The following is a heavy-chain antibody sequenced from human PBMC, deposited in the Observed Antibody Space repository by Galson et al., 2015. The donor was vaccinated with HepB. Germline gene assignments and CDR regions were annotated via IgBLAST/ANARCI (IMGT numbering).Heavy chain of an antibody. V-gene: IGHV3-33*01. Sequence: SLRLSCAASGFTFSTHGMHWVRQAPGKGPEWLAVIWHDGTNQYYADSVKGRFTISRDNSKNTLYLQMNSLRVEDTAVYYCAREALVATTAFDSWGQGTLVTVS. CDR3: AREALVATTAFDS. D-gene: IGHD5-12*01. J-gene: IGHJ4*02. CDR1: GFTFSTHG. CDR2: IWHDGTNQ.